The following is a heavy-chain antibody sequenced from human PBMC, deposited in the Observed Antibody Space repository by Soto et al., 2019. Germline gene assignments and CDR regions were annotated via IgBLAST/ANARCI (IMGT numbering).Heavy chain of an antibody. V-gene: IGHV3-74*02. CDR1: GFTFGSYW. D-gene: IGHD1-7*01. CDR2: ISGDGSST. CDR3: ARSLPGTYGAFDL. Sequence: EVQLVESGGGLVQPGGSLRLSCAVSGFTFGSYWMNWVRQSPGKGLVWVSRISGDGSSTNYADSVKGRFTISRDNAKNTVYLQIDSLRAEDTAVYYCARSLPGTYGAFDLWGQGTMVTVSS. J-gene: IGHJ3*01.